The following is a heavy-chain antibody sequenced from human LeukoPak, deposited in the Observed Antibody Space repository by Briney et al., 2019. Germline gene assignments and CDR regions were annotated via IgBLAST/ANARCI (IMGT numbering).Heavy chain of an antibody. Sequence: GGSLRLSCAASGFTFSRYDMSWVRQAPGKGPEWVSSISGSGTKTYYADSVKGRFTISRDNSKNSLYLQMNNLRAEDTAVYYCTNGLWCGDYGGFWGPGTLVTVSS. V-gene: IGHV3-23*01. D-gene: IGHD2-8*02. CDR3: TNGLWCGDYGGF. CDR2: ISGSGTKT. J-gene: IGHJ4*02. CDR1: GFTFSRYD.